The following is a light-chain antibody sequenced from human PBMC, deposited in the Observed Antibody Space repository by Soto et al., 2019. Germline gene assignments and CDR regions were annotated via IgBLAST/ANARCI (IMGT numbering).Light chain of an antibody. CDR1: QSISRL. Sequence: DIQMTQSPSTLSASVGDRVTITCRASQSISRLLAWYQQTPGKAHKLLIYKASSLESGVPSRFSGSGSGTEFTLTISSLQPDDFTTYYCQQYTNYPLTFGGGTRVEIK. CDR3: QQYTNYPLT. CDR2: KAS. V-gene: IGKV1-5*03. J-gene: IGKJ4*01.